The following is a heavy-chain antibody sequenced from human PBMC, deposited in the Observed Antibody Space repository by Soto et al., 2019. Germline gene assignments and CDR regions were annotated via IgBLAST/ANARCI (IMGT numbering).Heavy chain of an antibody. V-gene: IGHV3-21*01. CDR2: ISSSSSYI. CDR3: ARDRSSGSFPDRYFDY. J-gene: IGHJ4*02. Sequence: GGALRRSCAASGFTFSSYSMNWVRQAPGKGLEWVSSISSSSSYIYYADSVKGRFTISRDNAKNSLYLQMNSLRAEDTAVYYCARDRSSGSFPDRYFDYWGQGTLVTVSS. CDR1: GFTFSSYS. D-gene: IGHD3-10*01.